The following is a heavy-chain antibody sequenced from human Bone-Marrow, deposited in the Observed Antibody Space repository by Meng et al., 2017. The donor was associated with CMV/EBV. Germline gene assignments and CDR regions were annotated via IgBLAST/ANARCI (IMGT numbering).Heavy chain of an antibody. V-gene: IGHV3-23*01. CDR3: AKVGERGTHGVYPFGS. CDR2: ITDSGSPS. Sequence: GGSLRLSCAASGFTFSNYSMSWVRQVPGKGLEWVSAITDSGSPSWHIDPVRGRFSISRDNSRNIMFLQMNNLGAEDTGVYYCAKVGERGTHGVYPFGSWGQGTLVTVSS. J-gene: IGHJ4*02. D-gene: IGHD2-8*01. CDR1: GFTFSNYS.